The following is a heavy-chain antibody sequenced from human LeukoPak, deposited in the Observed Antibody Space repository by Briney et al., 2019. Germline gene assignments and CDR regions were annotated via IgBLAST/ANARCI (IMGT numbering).Heavy chain of an antibody. J-gene: IGHJ4*02. CDR1: GGSFSGYY. CDR2: INHSGST. CDR3: ARDKVGPFDY. V-gene: IGHV4-34*01. Sequence: PSETLSLTCAVYGGSFSGYYWSWIRQPPGKGLEWIGEINHSGSTNYNPSLKSRVTISVDKSKNQFSLKLSSVTAADAAVYYCARDKVGPFDYWGQGTLVTVSS.